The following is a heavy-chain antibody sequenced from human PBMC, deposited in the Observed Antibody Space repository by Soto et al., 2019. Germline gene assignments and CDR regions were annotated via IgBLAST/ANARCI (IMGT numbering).Heavy chain of an antibody. Sequence: GGSLRLSCAASGFTFDDYAMHWVRQAPGKGLEWVSGISWNSGSIGYADSVKGRFTISRDNAKNSLYLQMNSLRAEDTALYYCAKDISKGPDIVVVVAATHWGQGTLVTVSS. D-gene: IGHD2-15*01. J-gene: IGHJ4*02. CDR3: AKDISKGPDIVVVVAATH. CDR1: GFTFDDYA. V-gene: IGHV3-9*01. CDR2: ISWNSGSI.